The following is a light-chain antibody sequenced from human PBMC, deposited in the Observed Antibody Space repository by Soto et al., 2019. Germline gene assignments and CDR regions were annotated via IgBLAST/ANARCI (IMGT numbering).Light chain of an antibody. Sequence: DIQMTQSPSSLSASVGDRVTITCRASQGINNYLAWYQQRPGNVPKLLIYAASTLQSRVPSRFSGSGSGTDFAHTISSLQTEDFASYYCQKYKTVPLTFGGGTKMEVK. CDR1: QGINNY. V-gene: IGKV1-27*01. CDR2: AAS. J-gene: IGKJ4*01. CDR3: QKYKTVPLT.